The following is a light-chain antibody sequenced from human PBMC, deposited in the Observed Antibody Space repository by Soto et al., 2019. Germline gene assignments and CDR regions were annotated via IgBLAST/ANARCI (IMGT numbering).Light chain of an antibody. V-gene: IGLV2-18*01. CDR3: GLFTSSATWV. J-gene: IGLJ3*02. CDR2: DAI. Sequence: QSVLTQPPSVSRSPGQSVTISCTVTSSDVGDYEHVSWYQLAPGTAPKLLISDAINRPSGVPDRFSGSKSGNTPSLTISGLQAEDEADYYCGLFTSSATWVFGGGTKLTVL. CDR1: SSDVGDYEH.